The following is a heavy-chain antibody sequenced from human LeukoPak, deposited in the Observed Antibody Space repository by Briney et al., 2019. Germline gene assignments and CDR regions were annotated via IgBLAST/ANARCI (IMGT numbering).Heavy chain of an antibody. D-gene: IGHD6-6*01. CDR3: ARDYSSSFEINWFDP. CDR2: INPNSGGT. V-gene: IGHV1-2*02. Sequence: ASVKVSCKASGYTFTGYDMHWVRQAPGQGLEWMGWINPNSGGTNYAQKFQGRVTITADKSTSTAYMELSSLRSEDTAVYYCARDYSSSFEINWFDPWGQGTLVTVS. CDR1: GYTFTGYD. J-gene: IGHJ5*02.